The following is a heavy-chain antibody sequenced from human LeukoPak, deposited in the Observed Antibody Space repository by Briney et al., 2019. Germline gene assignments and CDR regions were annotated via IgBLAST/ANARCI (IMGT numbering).Heavy chain of an antibody. CDR3: ARHGRGGAAAHFDY. D-gene: IGHD6-13*01. V-gene: IGHV4-59*08. CDR2: IYYSGST. J-gene: IGHJ4*02. CDR1: GGSISSYY. Sequence: SETLSLTCTVSGGSISSYYWSWIRQPPGKGLEWIGYIYYSGSTNYNPSLKSRVTISVDTSKNQFSLKLSSVTAADTAVYYCARHGRGGAAAHFDYWGQGTLVTVSS.